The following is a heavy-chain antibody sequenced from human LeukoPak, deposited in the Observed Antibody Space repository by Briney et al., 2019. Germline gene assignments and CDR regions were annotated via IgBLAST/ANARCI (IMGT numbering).Heavy chain of an antibody. Sequence: ASVKVSCKASGYTFTGHYMYWVRQAPGQGLEWMGWINPNSGGTKYAQKFQGRVIMTRDTSITTAYMELSRLKSDDTAVYYCARGAKTHYYGSGSYRTGNWFDPWGQGTLVTVSS. D-gene: IGHD3-10*01. CDR2: INPNSGGT. CDR3: ARGAKTHYYGSGSYRTGNWFDP. CDR1: GYTFTGHY. J-gene: IGHJ5*02. V-gene: IGHV1-2*02.